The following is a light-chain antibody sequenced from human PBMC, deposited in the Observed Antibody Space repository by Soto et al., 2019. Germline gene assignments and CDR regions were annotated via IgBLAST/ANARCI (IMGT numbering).Light chain of an antibody. Sequence: QSALTQPPSVSGAPGQRVTISCTGSSSNIGAGYDVHWYQQLPGTAPKLLIYGNSNRPSGVPDRFSGSKSGTSASLAITGLHAEDEADYYCQSYDSSLSGYVFGTGTKITVL. CDR2: GNS. CDR3: QSYDSSLSGYV. CDR1: SSNIGAGYD. J-gene: IGLJ1*01. V-gene: IGLV1-40*01.